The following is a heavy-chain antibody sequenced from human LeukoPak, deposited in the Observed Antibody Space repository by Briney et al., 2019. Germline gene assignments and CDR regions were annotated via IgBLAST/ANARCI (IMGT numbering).Heavy chain of an antibody. D-gene: IGHD3-22*01. V-gene: IGHV3-23*01. J-gene: IGHJ4*02. CDR3: AKDPPHSDRSIYSDNS. Sequence: GGSLRLSCAASGFIFSNNIMNWVRQAPGKGMEWVSVISADGGDIYYADSVNGRFTISRDNSKNTLHLQMDSLRAEDTAVYYCAKDPPHSDRSIYSDNSWGQGTLVTVSS. CDR1: GFIFSNNI. CDR2: ISADGGDI.